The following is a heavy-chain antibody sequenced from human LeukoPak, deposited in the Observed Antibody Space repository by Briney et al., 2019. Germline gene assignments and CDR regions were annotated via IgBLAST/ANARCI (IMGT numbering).Heavy chain of an antibody. Sequence: KPSETLSLTCTVSGGSISSYYWSWIRQPPGKGLEWIGSIYYSGSTYYNPSLKSRVTISVDTSKNQFSLKLSSVTAADTAVYYCARQGQWLVPDWFDPWGQGTLVTVSS. CDR1: GGSISSYY. D-gene: IGHD6-19*01. CDR3: ARQGQWLVPDWFDP. V-gene: IGHV4-59*05. CDR2: IYYSGST. J-gene: IGHJ5*02.